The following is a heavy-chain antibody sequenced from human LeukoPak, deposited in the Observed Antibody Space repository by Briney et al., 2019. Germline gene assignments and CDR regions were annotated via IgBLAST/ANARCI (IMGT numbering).Heavy chain of an antibody. V-gene: IGHV1-2*02. CDR3: AREYYGCSAYNQEAIDY. CDR2: INPNSGGT. CDR1: GYAFTDYY. Sequence: ASVKVSCKASGYAFTDYYMHWVRQAPGQGLEWLGWINPNSGGTNYAQKFQGRVTMTRDTSISTAYMELSRLRSDDPAVYYCAREYYGCSAYNQEAIDYWGQGTLVTVSS. D-gene: IGHD3-22*01. J-gene: IGHJ4*02.